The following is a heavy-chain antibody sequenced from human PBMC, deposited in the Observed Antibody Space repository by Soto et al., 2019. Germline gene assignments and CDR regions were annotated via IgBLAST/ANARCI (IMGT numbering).Heavy chain of an antibody. CDR1: GFTFSSYS. CDR2: ISSGSSYI. V-gene: IGHV3-21*01. D-gene: IGHD3-10*01. CDR3: ARVHPSMVCGVHLNWLAL. J-gene: IGHJ5*02. Sequence: PGGSLRLSCAASGFTFSSYSLNWFGQAPGRGLEWVSSISSGSSYIYYADSEKGRFTISRDNAKNSLFLQVNSLRADDTAVYYCARVHPSMVCGVHLNWLALRGQGTLVTVSS.